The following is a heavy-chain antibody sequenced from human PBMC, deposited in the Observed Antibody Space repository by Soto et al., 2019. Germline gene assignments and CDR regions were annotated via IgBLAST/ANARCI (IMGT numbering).Heavy chain of an antibody. CDR3: AGGHVIAARPRWFDP. CDR1: GETFNNFY. D-gene: IGHD6-6*01. Sequence: PSETLSLTCAVYGETFNNFYWNWIRQPPGKGLEWIGEINVSGTTNSNPSLKSRVSMSVDTSTHQFSLKLSSVTAADTAVYYCAGGHVIAARPRWFDPWGQGILVTVSS. CDR2: INVSGTT. J-gene: IGHJ5*02. V-gene: IGHV4-34*01.